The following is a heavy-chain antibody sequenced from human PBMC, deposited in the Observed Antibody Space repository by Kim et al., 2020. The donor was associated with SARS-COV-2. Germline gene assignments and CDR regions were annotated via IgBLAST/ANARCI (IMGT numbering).Heavy chain of an antibody. V-gene: IGHV3-53*01. CDR3: AGVANGVLNWFDP. D-gene: IGHD2-8*01. J-gene: IGHJ5*02. CDR2: IYSGGST. CDR1: GFSVSSNY. Sequence: GGSLRLSCAASGFSVSSNYMSWVRQAPGKGLEWVSVIYSGGSTYYADPVKGRFTISRDNPKNTVYLQINSLRAEDTAVYYCAGVANGVLNWFDPWGQGTLVTVSS.